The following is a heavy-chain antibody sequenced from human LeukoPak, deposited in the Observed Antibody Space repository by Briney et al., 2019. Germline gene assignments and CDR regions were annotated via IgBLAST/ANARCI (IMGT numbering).Heavy chain of an antibody. Sequence: GGSLRLSCAASGFTFSSYWMSWVRQAPGKGLEWVANIKQDGSEKYYADSVKGRFTISRDNAKNSLYLQMNSLRAEDTAVYYCAMRGDILVIPATYMFDYWGRGTLVTVSS. CDR2: IKQDGSEK. D-gene: IGHD2-2*01. CDR3: AMRGDILVIPATYMFDY. CDR1: GFTFSSYW. V-gene: IGHV3-7*01. J-gene: IGHJ4*02.